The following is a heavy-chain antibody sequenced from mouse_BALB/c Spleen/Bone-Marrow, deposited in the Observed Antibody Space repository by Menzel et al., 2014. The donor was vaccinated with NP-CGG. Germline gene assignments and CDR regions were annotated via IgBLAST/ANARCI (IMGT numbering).Heavy chain of an antibody. CDR2: SRTESKYYTT. CDR1: GFTFSDFY. D-gene: IGHD2-10*02. J-gene: IGHJ3*01. Sequence: EVKLVESGGGLVQPGDSLRLSCATSGFTFSDFYMEWVCQPPEQRLEWIAASRTESKYYTTEYSASVKGRFIVSRDTSQSVLYLQMNALRAEDTAIYYCARDVGYGNYFVYWGQGTLVTVSA. V-gene: IGHV7-1*02. CDR3: ARDVGYGNYFVY.